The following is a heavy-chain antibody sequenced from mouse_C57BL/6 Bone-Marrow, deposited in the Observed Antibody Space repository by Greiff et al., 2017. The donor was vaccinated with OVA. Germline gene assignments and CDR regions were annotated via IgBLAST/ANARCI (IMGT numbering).Heavy chain of an antibody. CDR3: ARSGYGLDY. CDR2: IYPGGGYT. V-gene: IGHV1-63*01. J-gene: IGHJ2*01. D-gene: IGHD2-10*02. CDR1: GYTFTNYW. Sequence: QVHVKQSGAELVRPGTSVKMSCKASGYTFTNYWIGWAKQRPGHGLEWIGDIYPGGGYTNYNEKFKGKATLTADKSSSTAYMQFSSLTSEDSAIYYCARSGYGLDYWGQGTTLTVSS.